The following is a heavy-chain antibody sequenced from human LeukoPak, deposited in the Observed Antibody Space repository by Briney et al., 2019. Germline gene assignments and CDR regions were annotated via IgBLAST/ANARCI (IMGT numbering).Heavy chain of an antibody. CDR2: IIPIFGTA. CDR3: ASSLGGLELLSY. CDR1: GGTFSSYA. Sequence: SVKVSCKASGGTFSSYAISWVRQAPGQGLEWMGGIIPIFGTANYAQKFQGRVTITADKSTSTAYMELSSLRSEDTAVYYCASSLGGLELLSYWGQGTLVTVSS. V-gene: IGHV1-69*06. J-gene: IGHJ4*02. D-gene: IGHD1-7*01.